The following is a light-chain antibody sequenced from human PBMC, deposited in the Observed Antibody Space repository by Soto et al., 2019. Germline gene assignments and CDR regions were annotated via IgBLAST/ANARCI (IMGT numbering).Light chain of an antibody. J-gene: IGKJ1*01. CDR3: QQHCNWPWT. V-gene: IGKV3-15*01. CDR2: GAS. CDR1: QSVSNN. Sequence: EIAKTHSPSPLSVPPWARSSLSRRASQSVSNNLAWHQQKPGQAPRLLIHGASTRATGIPARFSGSGSGTDFTLTISSLQSEDFAVYYCQQHCNWPWTFGQGTKVDI.